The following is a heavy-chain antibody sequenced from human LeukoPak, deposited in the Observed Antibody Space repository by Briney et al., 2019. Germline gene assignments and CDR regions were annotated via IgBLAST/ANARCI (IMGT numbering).Heavy chain of an antibody. CDR1: GYTFTSYA. CDR2: INTNTGNP. D-gene: IGHD3-22*01. CDR3: ARGQSDYYDSSGPHYDFQH. J-gene: IGHJ1*01. Sequence: ASVKVSCKASGYTFTSYAMNWVRQAPGQGLEWMGWINTNTGNPTYAQGFTGRFVFSLDTSVSTAYLQISSLKAEDTAVYYCARGQSDYYDSSGPHYDFQHWGQGTLVTVSS. V-gene: IGHV7-4-1*02.